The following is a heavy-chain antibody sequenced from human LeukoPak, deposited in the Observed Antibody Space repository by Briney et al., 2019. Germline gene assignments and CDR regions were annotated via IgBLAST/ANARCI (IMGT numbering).Heavy chain of an antibody. Sequence: SETLSLTCAVYGGSFSGYYWSWIRQPPGKGLEGIGEINHSGSTNYNPSLKSRVTISVDTSKNQFSLKLSSVTAADTAVYYCARGVRTSFYYYYYYMDVWGKGTTVTISS. CDR2: INHSGST. J-gene: IGHJ6*03. V-gene: IGHV4-34*01. D-gene: IGHD3-10*01. CDR3: ARGVRTSFYYYYYYMDV. CDR1: GGSFSGYY.